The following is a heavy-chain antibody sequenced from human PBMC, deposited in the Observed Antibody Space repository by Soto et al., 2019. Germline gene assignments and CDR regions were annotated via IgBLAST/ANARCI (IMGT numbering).Heavy chain of an antibody. Sequence: QVQLVQSGAEVKKPGASVKVSCKASGYTFTIYGISWVRQAPGQGLEWMGWISGYNGKTDYAQNLQDRVTLTTDASTSSVYMELRSLRSDDTAVYYCATVDYYDSSGYYGYWGQGTLITVSS. D-gene: IGHD3-22*01. CDR1: GYTFTIYG. J-gene: IGHJ4*02. V-gene: IGHV1-18*04. CDR2: ISGYNGKT. CDR3: ATVDYYDSSGYYGY.